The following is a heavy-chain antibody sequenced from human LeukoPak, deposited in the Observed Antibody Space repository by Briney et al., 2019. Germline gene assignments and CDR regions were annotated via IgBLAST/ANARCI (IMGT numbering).Heavy chain of an antibody. CDR2: IYPGDSDT. J-gene: IGHJ5*02. CDR3: ARVWVTMVRGVIIPGGFDP. Sequence: GESLKISCKGSGYSFTSYWIGWVRQMPGKGLEWMGIIYPGDSDTRYSPSFQGQVTISADKSISTAYLQWSSLKASDTAMYYCARVWVTMVRGVIIPGGFDPWGQGTLVTVSS. D-gene: IGHD3-10*01. V-gene: IGHV5-51*01. CDR1: GYSFTSYW.